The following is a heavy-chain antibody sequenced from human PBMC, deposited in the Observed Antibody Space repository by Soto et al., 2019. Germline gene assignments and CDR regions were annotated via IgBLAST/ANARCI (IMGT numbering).Heavy chain of an antibody. J-gene: IGHJ5*02. CDR3: AREVAGTSPENWFDP. CDR1: GYTFTSYG. CDR2: ISAYNGNT. D-gene: IGHD6-19*01. V-gene: IGHV1-18*01. Sequence: QVQLVQSGAEVKKPGASVKVSCKASGYTFTSYGISWVRQAPGQGLEWMGWISAYNGNTNYAQKLQGRVTMTTDTATSTAYRELRSLRSDDTAVYYCAREVAGTSPENWFDPWGQGTLVTVSS.